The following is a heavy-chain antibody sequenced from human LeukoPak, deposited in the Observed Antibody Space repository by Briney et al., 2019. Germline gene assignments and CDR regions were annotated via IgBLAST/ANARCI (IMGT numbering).Heavy chain of an antibody. CDR3: ARTSIVAAAGTRYYYMDV. V-gene: IGHV6-1*01. CDR2: TYYRSKWYN. CDR1: GDSVSSNSAA. D-gene: IGHD6-13*01. J-gene: IGHJ6*03. Sequence: SQTLSLTCAISGDSVSSNSAAWNWIRQSPSRGLECQGRTYYRSKWYNDYAVSVKSRITINPDTSKNQFSLQLNSVTPEDTAVYYCARTSIVAAAGTRYYYMDVWGKGTTVTVSS.